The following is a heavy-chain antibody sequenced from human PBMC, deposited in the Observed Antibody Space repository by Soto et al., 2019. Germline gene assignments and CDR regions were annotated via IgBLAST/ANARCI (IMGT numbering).Heavy chain of an antibody. D-gene: IGHD3-3*01. V-gene: IGHV4-59*02. J-gene: IGHJ6*02. Sequence: SETLSLTCTVSGASVSSYYWNWVRQPPGKGLEWIGDISYSGSTNYNPSLKSRVSISLDASRNQFSLKLNSVTAADTAVYYCGRIFGYYAMDVWGQGTTVTVSS. CDR3: GRIFGYYAMDV. CDR2: ISYSGST. CDR1: GASVSSYY.